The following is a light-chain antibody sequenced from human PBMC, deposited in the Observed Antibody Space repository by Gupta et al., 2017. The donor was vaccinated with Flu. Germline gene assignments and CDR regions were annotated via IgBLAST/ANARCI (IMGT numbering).Light chain of an antibody. CDR2: GAS. CDR1: QGISND. Sequence: AIRLTQSPSSLSASIGDSVTIICRASQGISNDLGWYQQKPGRAPKLLIYGASNLKSGVPSRFSGGGSGTYFSLTIDNLRPEDFATYYCRQDYIFPPTFGGGTKVE. J-gene: IGKJ4*01. CDR3: RQDYIFPPT. V-gene: IGKV1-6*01.